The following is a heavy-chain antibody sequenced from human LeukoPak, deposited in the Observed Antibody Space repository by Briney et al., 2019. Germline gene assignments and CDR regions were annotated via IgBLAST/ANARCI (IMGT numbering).Heavy chain of an antibody. D-gene: IGHD1-7*01. CDR1: ASTFNTYG. CDR2: IRFDGRDK. CDR3: AKEWNNWNYENLFDS. V-gene: IGHV3-30*02. Sequence: GGCLSLSCAVSASTFNTYGMQWVRQAQGKGRGWVAFIRFDGRDKFYTDSVKGRFTLSRDTSKHTLYLQMNRLRGEDTAVYYCAKEWNNWNYENLFDSWGQGTLGTVSS. J-gene: IGHJ5*01.